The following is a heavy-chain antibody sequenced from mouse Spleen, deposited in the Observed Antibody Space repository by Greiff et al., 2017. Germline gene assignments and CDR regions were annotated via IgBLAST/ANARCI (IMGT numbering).Heavy chain of an antibody. D-gene: IGHD2-5*01. V-gene: IGHV1-4*01. CDR1: GYTFTSYT. J-gene: IGHJ3*01. CDR2: INPSSGYT. Sequence: VKLQESGAELARPGASVKMSCKASGYTFTSYTMHWVKQRPGQGLEWIGYINPSSGYTKYNQKFKDKATLTADKSSSTAYMQLSSLTSEDSAVYYCARSNYSNPAWFAYWGQGTLVTVSA. CDR3: ARSNYSNPAWFAY.